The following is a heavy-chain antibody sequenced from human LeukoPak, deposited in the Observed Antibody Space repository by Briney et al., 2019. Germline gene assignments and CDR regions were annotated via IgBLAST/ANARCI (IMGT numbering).Heavy chain of an antibody. D-gene: IGHD4-23*01. V-gene: IGHV4-4*07. Sequence: SETLSLTCTVSGGSMSGYYWSWIRQPAGKGLEWIGRIYTGRSTNYNPSLKSRVTMSVDTSKNQFSLKVTTVTAADTAVYYCARGAYGGDGRSFFDYWGQGTLVTVSS. CDR3: ARGAYGGDGRSFFDY. CDR2: IYTGRST. CDR1: GGSMSGYY. J-gene: IGHJ4*02.